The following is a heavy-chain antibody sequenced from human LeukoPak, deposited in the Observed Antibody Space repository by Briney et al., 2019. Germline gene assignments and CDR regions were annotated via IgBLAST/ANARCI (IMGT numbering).Heavy chain of an antibody. CDR1: GFTFSTYA. V-gene: IGHV3-23*01. CDR3: ATDPSNYYDSSGYYYVYYFDY. J-gene: IGHJ4*02. D-gene: IGHD3-22*01. CDR2: ISGSGVGT. Sequence: PGGSLRLSCASSGFTFSTYAMSWVRQAPGKGLEWVSAISGSGVGTYYADSVKGRVTISRDNSKNTLFLQMSSLRAEDTAVYYCATDPSNYYDSSGYYYVYYFDYWGQGTLVTVSS.